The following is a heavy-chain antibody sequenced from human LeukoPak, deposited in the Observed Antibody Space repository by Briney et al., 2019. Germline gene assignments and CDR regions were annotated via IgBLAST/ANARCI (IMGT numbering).Heavy chain of an antibody. CDR2: INPSGGST. J-gene: IGHJ3*02. V-gene: IGHV1-46*01. CDR3: ARDVVGNIVVVPAAPGVAFDI. Sequence: GASVKVSCKASGYTFTSYYMHWVRQAPGQGLEWMGIINPSGGSTSYAQKFQGRVTITRDTSTSTVYMELSSLRSEDTAVYYCARDVVGNIVVVPAAPGVAFDIWGQGTMVTVSS. D-gene: IGHD2-2*01. CDR1: GYTFTSYY.